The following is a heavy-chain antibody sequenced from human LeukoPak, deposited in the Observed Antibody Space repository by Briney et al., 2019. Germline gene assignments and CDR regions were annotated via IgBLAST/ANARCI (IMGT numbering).Heavy chain of an antibody. Sequence: PGKSLKISCKGSGYSFTSYWITWVRQMPGKGLEWMGTIDPSDSYTNYSPSFQGHVTISADKSISTAYLQWSSLKASDTAMYYCAILFGDYPDYWGQGTLVTVSS. D-gene: IGHD4-17*01. V-gene: IGHV5-10-1*01. CDR1: GYSFTSYW. CDR2: IDPSDSYT. CDR3: AILFGDYPDY. J-gene: IGHJ4*02.